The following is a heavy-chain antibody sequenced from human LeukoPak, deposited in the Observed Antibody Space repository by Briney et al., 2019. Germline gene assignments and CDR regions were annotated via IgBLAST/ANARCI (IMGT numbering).Heavy chain of an antibody. Sequence: ASVKVSCXTSGGTFTSYAITWVRQALGQGLEWMAKIIPISGTTNYAQKFQGRVTFTADETTSTAYMELSSLRSEDTALYYCARKLRLGGNWFDPWGQGTLVTVSS. V-gene: IGHV1-69*13. CDR1: GGTFTSYA. CDR2: IIPISGTT. J-gene: IGHJ5*02. CDR3: ARKLRLGGNWFDP. D-gene: IGHD1-26*01.